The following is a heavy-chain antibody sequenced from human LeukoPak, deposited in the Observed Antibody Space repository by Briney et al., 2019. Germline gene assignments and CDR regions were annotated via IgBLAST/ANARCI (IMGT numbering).Heavy chain of an antibody. CDR2: ISSSSSYI. D-gene: IGHD3-3*01. V-gene: IGHV3-21*01. Sequence: GGSLRLSCAASGFTFSSYSMNWVRQAPGKGLEWVSSISSSSSYIYYADSVKGRFTISRDNAKNSLYLQMNSLRAEDTAVYYYARVVRFLEWLTESDDAFDIWGQGTMVTVSS. CDR3: ARVVRFLEWLTESDDAFDI. CDR1: GFTFSSYS. J-gene: IGHJ3*02.